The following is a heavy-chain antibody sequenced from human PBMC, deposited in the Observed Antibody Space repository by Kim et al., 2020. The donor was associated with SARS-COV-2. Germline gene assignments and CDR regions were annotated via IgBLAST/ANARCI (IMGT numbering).Heavy chain of an antibody. CDR1: GDSVSSNSAA. CDR3: ARDSSTLTYYDILTGYYPPSSFDY. D-gene: IGHD3-9*01. V-gene: IGHV6-1*01. Sequence: SQTLSLTCAISGDSVSSNSAAWNWIRQSPSRGLEWLGRTYYRSKWYNDYAVSVKSRITINPDTSKNQFSLQLNSVTPEDTAVYYCARDSSTLTYYDILTGYYPPSSFDYWGQGTLVTVSS. J-gene: IGHJ4*02. CDR2: TYYRSKWYN.